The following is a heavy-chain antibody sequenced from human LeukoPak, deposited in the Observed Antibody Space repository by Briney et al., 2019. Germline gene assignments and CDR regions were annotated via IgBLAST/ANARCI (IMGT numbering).Heavy chain of an antibody. D-gene: IGHD2-8*01. CDR2: INPSGGGT. Sequence: GASVKVSCKTSGGTFSKYTISWVRQAPGQGLEWMAIINPSGGGTKYAQKFQGRVTMTRDTPTNTVYMELSSLRTEDTAVYYCASVYLYGMDVWGQGTTVTVSS. CDR3: ASVYLYGMDV. CDR1: GGTFSKYT. V-gene: IGHV1-46*01. J-gene: IGHJ6*02.